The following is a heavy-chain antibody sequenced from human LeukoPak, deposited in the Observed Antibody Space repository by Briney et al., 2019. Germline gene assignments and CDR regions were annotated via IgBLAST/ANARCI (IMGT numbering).Heavy chain of an antibody. D-gene: IGHD1-26*01. V-gene: IGHV3-48*04. CDR2: ISSSSSTI. Sequence: PGGSLRLSCAASGFTFSIYSMHWLRHATGKGREWVSFISSSSSTIYYADSVKGRFTISRDNAKNSLYLQMNSLRAEDTAVYYCARDRGGSYSAIDYWGQGTLVTVSS. CDR3: ARDRGGSYSAIDY. CDR1: GFTFSIYS. J-gene: IGHJ4*02.